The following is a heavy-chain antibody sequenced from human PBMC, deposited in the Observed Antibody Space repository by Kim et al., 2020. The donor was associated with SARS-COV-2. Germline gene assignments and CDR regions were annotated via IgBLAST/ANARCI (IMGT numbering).Heavy chain of an antibody. CDR2: IYPGDSDT. J-gene: IGHJ4*02. CDR3: ARIYSNFASYYFDH. Sequence: GESLKISCKGSGYSFTNYWIGWVRQMPGKGLEWMGIIYPGDSDTRYSPSFQGQVTISADKSISTAYLQWSSLRASDTAIYYCARIYSNFASYYFDHWGQGTLVTVSS. V-gene: IGHV5-51*01. D-gene: IGHD4-4*01. CDR1: GYSFTNYW.